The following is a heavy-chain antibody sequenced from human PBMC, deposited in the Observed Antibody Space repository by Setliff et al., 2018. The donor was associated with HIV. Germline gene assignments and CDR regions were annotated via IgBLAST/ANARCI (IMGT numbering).Heavy chain of an antibody. CDR3: VRDGIIRTTRVFDY. D-gene: IGHD3-16*02. Sequence: SETLSLTCSVSGGSIGGYSWGWIRQSPGKGLEWIGYIYPSTSDNYNPSLKSRVRILLDTSKNQFSLRLTSVTAADTAVYYCVRDGIIRTTRVFDYWGQGTLVTVSS. CDR1: GGSIGGYS. CDR2: IYPSTSD. J-gene: IGHJ4*02. V-gene: IGHV4-4*09.